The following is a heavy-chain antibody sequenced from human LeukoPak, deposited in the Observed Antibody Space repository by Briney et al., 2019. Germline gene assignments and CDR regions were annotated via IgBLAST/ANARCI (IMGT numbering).Heavy chain of an antibody. V-gene: IGHV1-2*02. D-gene: IGHD2-2*01. J-gene: IGHJ3*02. Sequence: ASVKVSCKASGYTFTGCYMHWVRQAPGQGLEWMGWINPNSGGTNYAQKFQGRVTMTRDTSISTAYMELSRLRSDDTAVYYCASYIVVVPASNDAFDIWGQGTMVTVSS. CDR3: ASYIVVVPASNDAFDI. CDR2: INPNSGGT. CDR1: GYTFTGCY.